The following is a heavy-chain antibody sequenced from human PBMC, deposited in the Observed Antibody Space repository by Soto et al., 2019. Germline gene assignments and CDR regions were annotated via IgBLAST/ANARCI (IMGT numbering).Heavy chain of an antibody. Sequence: AASVKVSCKASGYTFTSYSISWVRQAPGQGLEWMGWINVYNGNTKYAQKFQGRVTMTTGTSTSTVYMELRSLSSDDTAVYYCARDGVAVTTGISGYWGQGTLVTVSS. CDR1: GYTFTSYS. CDR2: INVYNGNT. D-gene: IGHD4-4*01. J-gene: IGHJ4*02. CDR3: ARDGVAVTTGISGY. V-gene: IGHV1-18*01.